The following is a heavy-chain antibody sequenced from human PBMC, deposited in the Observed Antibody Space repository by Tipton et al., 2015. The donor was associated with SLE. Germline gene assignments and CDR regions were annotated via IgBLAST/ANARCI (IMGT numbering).Heavy chain of an antibody. CDR1: VDSFDSNKFY. Sequence: TLSLTCTVSVDSFDSNKFYWGWVRQPPGKGLEWIGSACCSDTTYNPSLTSRVTISVDTSMNQFSLRLSSVSAADTAVYYCGRTKVGIRYFDYWGQGILVTVSS. V-gene: IGHV4-39*01. J-gene: IGHJ4*02. D-gene: IGHD2-21*01. CDR3: GRTKVGIRYFDY. CDR2: ACCSDTT.